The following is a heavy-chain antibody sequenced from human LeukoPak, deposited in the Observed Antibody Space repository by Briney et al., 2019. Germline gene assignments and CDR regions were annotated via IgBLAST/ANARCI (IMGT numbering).Heavy chain of an antibody. J-gene: IGHJ4*02. V-gene: IGHV3-23*01. CDR3: AKDFGRNLGGPGY. Sequence: GGSLRLSCAASGFTFSTYTMAWVRQAPGGGLEWVSGISGDGGNTYYADSVKGRCAISRDNSNSALFLQMNSLRAEDTAVYYCAKDFGRNLGGPGYWGRGTLVTISS. CDR2: ISGDGGNT. CDR1: GFTFSTYT. D-gene: IGHD3-10*01.